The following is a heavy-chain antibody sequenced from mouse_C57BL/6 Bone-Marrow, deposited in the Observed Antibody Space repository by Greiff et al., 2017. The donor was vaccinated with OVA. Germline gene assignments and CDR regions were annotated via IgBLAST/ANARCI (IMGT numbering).Heavy chain of an antibody. CDR1: GYTFTDYE. V-gene: IGHV1-15*01. D-gene: IGHD2-5*01. J-gene: IGHJ4*01. CDR2: IDPETGGT. Sequence: VQLQQSGAELVRPGASVTLSCKASGYTFTDYEMHWVKQTPVHGLEWIGAIDPETGGTAYNQKFKGKAILTADKSSSTAYMELRSLTSEDSAVYYCTSDYSNYYAMDYWGQGTSVTVSS. CDR3: TSDYSNYYAMDY.